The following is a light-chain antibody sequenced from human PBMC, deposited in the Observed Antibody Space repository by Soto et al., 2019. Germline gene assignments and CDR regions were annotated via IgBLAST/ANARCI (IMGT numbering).Light chain of an antibody. CDR2: EVS. Sequence: QSALTQPASVSGSPGQSITISCTGTSSDVGSHNLVSWYKQHPGQAPKLMIYEVSKRPLGVSARFSASKSGNTASLTISGLQAEDEADYYCCSYGGSMAVFGGGTQLTVL. J-gene: IGLJ7*01. CDR3: CSYGGSMAV. CDR1: SSDVGSHNL. V-gene: IGLV2-23*02.